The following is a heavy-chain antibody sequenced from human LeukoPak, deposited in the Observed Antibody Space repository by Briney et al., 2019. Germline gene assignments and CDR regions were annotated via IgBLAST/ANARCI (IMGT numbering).Heavy chain of an antibody. Sequence: ASVKVSCKASGYTLTGYYMHWVRQAPGQGLEWMGWINPNSGGTNYAQKFQGWVTMTRDTSISTAYMELSRLRSDDTAVYYCARDGSVTTGYFDYWGQGTLVTVSS. CDR3: ARDGSVTTGYFDY. D-gene: IGHD4-11*01. CDR2: INPNSGGT. CDR1: GYTLTGYY. J-gene: IGHJ4*02. V-gene: IGHV1-2*04.